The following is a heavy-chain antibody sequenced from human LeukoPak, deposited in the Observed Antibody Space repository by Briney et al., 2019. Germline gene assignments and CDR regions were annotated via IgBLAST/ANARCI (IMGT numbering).Heavy chain of an antibody. J-gene: IGHJ5*02. CDR1: GFTFSNYW. D-gene: IGHD3-10*01. V-gene: IGHV3-74*01. CDR3: ARDLDGSESYNWFDP. Sequence: GGCLRLSCAASGFTFSNYWMHWIRHVPGKGLVWVSRINSDGSITGYADSVKGRFTISRDNARNTLYLQMNSLRAEDTAVYYCARDLDGSESYNWFDPWGQGTLVTVSS. CDR2: INSDGSIT.